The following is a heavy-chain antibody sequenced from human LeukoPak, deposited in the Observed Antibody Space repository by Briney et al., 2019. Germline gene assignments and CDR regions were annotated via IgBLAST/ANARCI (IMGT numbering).Heavy chain of an antibody. J-gene: IGHJ1*01. D-gene: IGHD2-2*01. V-gene: IGHV4-30-2*01. CDR3: GRNFEASSNWYIQY. Sequence: SSQTLSLTCAVSGGSISSGGYSWSWIRQPPGKGLEWIGYIYHSGSTYYNPSLKSRVTISVDRSKNQFSLKLSSVTAADTAVYYCGRNFEASSNWYIQYWGQGSLVTVSS. CDR2: IYHSGST. CDR1: GGSISSGGYS.